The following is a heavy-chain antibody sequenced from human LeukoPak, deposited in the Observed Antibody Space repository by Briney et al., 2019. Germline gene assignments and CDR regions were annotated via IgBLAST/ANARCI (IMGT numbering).Heavy chain of an antibody. CDR2: IIPIFGTA. CDR3: ARGWLAETTVVTPYNY. J-gene: IGHJ4*02. CDR1: GGTFSSYA. D-gene: IGHD2-21*02. Sequence: SVKVSCKASGGTFSSYAISWVRQAPGQGLEWMGGIIPIFGTANYAKKFQGRVTITADESTSTAYMELSSLRSEDTAVYYCARGWLAETTVVTPYNYWGQGTLVTVSS. V-gene: IGHV1-69*13.